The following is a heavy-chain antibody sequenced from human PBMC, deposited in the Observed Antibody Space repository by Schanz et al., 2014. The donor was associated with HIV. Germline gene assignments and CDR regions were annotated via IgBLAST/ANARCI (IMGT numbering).Heavy chain of an antibody. Sequence: VQLVESGGGLVKPGRSLRLSCAASGFTFDDYVMHWVRQAPGKGLEWVSGISWKSDSIGYADSVKGRFTISRDNAKNTLYLQMNSLRAEDTALYYCAKEMVSRYYGDAFNIWGQGTMVTVSS. D-gene: IGHD3-16*01. CDR2: ISWKSDSI. CDR3: AKEMVSRYYGDAFNI. V-gene: IGHV3-9*01. CDR1: GFTFDDYV. J-gene: IGHJ3*02.